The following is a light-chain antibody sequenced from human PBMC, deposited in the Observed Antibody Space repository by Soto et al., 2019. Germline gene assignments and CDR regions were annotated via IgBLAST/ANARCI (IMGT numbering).Light chain of an antibody. CDR1: QDISTS. CDR2: PAS. Sequence: DIQLTQSPSFLSASVGDRVTVSCRASQDISTSLAWFQQKAGKVPQLLVYPASTLQDGVPSRFSGSGSGTYFTLTINNLQAEDFATYYSQHLRTYPFSFGQGTKLDIK. CDR3: QHLRTYPFS. V-gene: IGKV1-9*01. J-gene: IGKJ2*03.